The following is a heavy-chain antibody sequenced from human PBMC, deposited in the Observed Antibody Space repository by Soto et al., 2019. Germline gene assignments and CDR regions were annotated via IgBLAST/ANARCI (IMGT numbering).Heavy chain of an antibody. V-gene: IGHV4-31*03. Sequence: PSGTLSLTCPVAGCSISSGCFYWSWIRQRPGKGLEWIAYIYYSGSTYSGSTYYNPALKSRVTISVDTSDYQFSLRVSSVTAADTAVYYCARAGYTYGLDLWGQGALVTVSA. CDR2: IYYSGSTYSGST. D-gene: IGHD5-18*01. CDR3: ARAGYTYGLDL. CDR1: GCSISSGCFY. J-gene: IGHJ4*02.